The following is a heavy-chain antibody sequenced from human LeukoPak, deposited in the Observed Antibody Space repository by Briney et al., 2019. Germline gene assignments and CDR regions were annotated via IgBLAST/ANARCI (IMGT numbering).Heavy chain of an antibody. CDR2: VAFDGSIK. Sequence: GGSLRLSCAASGFTFSRYGRHWVRQAPGKGLEWVAGVAFDGSIKFYPDSVKGRFTVYRDNSKNILYLKMDSLRAEDTAVYYCAKEPIQQAGRNAFAIWGQGTMVSVSS. V-gene: IGHV3-30*18. CDR3: AKEPIQQAGRNAFAI. J-gene: IGHJ3*02. CDR1: GFTFSRYG. D-gene: IGHD6-19*01.